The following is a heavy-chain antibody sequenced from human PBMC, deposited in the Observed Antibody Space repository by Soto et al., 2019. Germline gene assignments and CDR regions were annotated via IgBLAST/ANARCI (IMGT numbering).Heavy chain of an antibody. V-gene: IGHV4-59*01. CDR3: ARGRLVDCFSTSCYYYFDY. D-gene: IGHD2-2*01. CDR2: IYYSGST. J-gene: IGHJ4*02. CDR1: GGAISSYY. Sequence: SETLSLSCTVSGGAISSYYWSWIRQPPGKGLEWIGYIYYSGSTNYNPSLKSRVTISVDTSKNQFSLKLSSVTAADTAVYYCARGRLVDCFSTSCYYYFDYWGQGTLVTGSS.